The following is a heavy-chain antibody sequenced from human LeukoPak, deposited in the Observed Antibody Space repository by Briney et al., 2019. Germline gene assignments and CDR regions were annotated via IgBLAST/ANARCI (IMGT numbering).Heavy chain of an antibody. J-gene: IGHJ4*02. CDR3: AREVISGNSA. D-gene: IGHD1-20*01. Sequence: GGSLRLSCAASGFTFSSYWMSWVRQAPGKGLEWVASISSSTTYIYYGDSVEGRFTISRDDAKNSLYLQVNSLRAEDTAVYYCAREVISGNSAWGQGTLVTVSS. V-gene: IGHV3-21*01. CDR2: ISSSTTYI. CDR1: GFTFSSYW.